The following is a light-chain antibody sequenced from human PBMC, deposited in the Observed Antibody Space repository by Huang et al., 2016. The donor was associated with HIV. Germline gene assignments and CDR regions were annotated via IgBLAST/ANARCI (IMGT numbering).Light chain of an antibody. CDR1: QSVSSNY. CDR3: HQYGSPPFT. J-gene: IGKJ3*01. V-gene: IGKV3-20*01. CDR2: GAS. Sequence: EIVLTQSPGTLSLSPGERATLSCRASQSVSSNYLAWYLQKPGQAPTLLIYGASSRATDIPARFSGSGSGTDCTLTISRLEPEDFAVYYCHQYGSPPFTFGPGTKVDIK.